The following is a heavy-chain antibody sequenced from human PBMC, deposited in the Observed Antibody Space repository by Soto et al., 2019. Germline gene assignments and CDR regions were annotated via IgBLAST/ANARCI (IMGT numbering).Heavy chain of an antibody. Sequence: EVQLLESGGGLVQPGGSLRLSCAGSGFTFSSYAMSWVRQAPGKGLEWDSAISGSGGSTYYADSVKGRFTISRDNSKNTLYLQMNSLRAEDTAVYYCAKTYYDFWSGYYLPFDYWGQGTLVTVSS. CDR1: GFTFSSYA. V-gene: IGHV3-23*01. CDR3: AKTYYDFWSGYYLPFDY. J-gene: IGHJ4*02. D-gene: IGHD3-3*01. CDR2: ISGSGGST.